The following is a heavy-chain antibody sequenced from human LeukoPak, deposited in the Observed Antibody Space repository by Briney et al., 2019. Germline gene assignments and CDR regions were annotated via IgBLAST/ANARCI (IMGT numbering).Heavy chain of an antibody. CDR3: ARKKTSAGPDFDY. D-gene: IGHD6-13*01. CDR2: IYPGDSDT. J-gene: IGHJ4*02. Sequence: GKSLKISCKGSEYSFSSYWIGWVRQMPGKGLEWMGIIYPGDSDTRYSPSFQGQVTISADKTISTAYLQWSSLEASDTAIYYCARKKTSAGPDFDYWGQGTLVTVSS. CDR1: EYSFSSYW. V-gene: IGHV5-51*01.